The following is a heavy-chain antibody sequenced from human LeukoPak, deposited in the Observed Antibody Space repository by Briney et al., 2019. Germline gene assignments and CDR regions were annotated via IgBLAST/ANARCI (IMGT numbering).Heavy chain of an antibody. CDR3: ARIHTVTTLDFDY. CDR2: ISSSGSTV. D-gene: IGHD4-17*01. J-gene: IGHJ4*02. CDR1: GFTFSDYY. Sequence: PGGSLRLSCAASGFTFSDYYMSWIRQAPGKGLEWVSYISSSGSTVYYADSVKGRFTISRDNAKNSLYLQMNSLRAEDTAVYYCARIHTVTTLDFDYWGQGTLVTVSS. V-gene: IGHV3-11*01.